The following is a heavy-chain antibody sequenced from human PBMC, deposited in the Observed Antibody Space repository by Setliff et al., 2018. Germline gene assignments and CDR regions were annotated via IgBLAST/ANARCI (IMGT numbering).Heavy chain of an antibody. CDR2: IYPGDSHT. D-gene: IGHD3-9*01. V-gene: IGHV5-51*01. J-gene: IGHJ3*02. CDR1: GYSFSNFW. CDR3: ARRTSQIRYFDWSYPHDAFDI. Sequence: SCKGSGYSFSNFWIGWVRQMPGKGLEWMGIIYPGDSHTRYSPSFQGQVTISADKSISTAYLQWSSLKASDTAMYYCARRTSQIRYFDWSYPHDAFDIWGQGTMVTVSS.